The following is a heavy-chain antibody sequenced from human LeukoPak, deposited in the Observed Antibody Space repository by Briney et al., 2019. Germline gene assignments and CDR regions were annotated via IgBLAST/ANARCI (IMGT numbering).Heavy chain of an antibody. CDR3: ARGYSYGRFDY. CDR2: ISYDGSNK. J-gene: IGHJ4*02. CDR1: GFTFSSYA. V-gene: IGHV3-30*04. Sequence: PGGSLRLSCAASGFTFSSYAMHWVRQAPGKGLEWVAVISYDGSNKYYADSVKGRFTISRDNSKNTLYLQMNSLRAEDTAVYYCARGYSYGRFDYWGQGTLVTVSS. D-gene: IGHD5-18*01.